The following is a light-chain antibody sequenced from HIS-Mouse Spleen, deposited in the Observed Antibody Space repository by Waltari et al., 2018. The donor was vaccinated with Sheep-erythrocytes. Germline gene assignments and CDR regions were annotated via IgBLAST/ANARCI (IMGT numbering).Light chain of an antibody. CDR3: QAWDSSSWV. Sequence: SYELTQPPSVSVSPGQTASITCSGDKLGNKYACWYQQKPGQSPVRVINEDSKRPSGIPEGFSGSNSGTTATLTISWTQAMDEADYYCQAWDSSSWVFGGGTKLAVL. CDR1: KLGNKY. CDR2: EDS. J-gene: IGLJ3*02. V-gene: IGLV3-1*01.